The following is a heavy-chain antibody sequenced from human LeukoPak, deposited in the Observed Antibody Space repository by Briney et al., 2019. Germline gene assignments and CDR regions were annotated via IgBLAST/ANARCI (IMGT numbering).Heavy chain of an antibody. D-gene: IGHD5-18*01. CDR3: ARGYVDTVMGSWPAPHFDY. J-gene: IGHJ4*02. CDR2: ICPGVSDT. CDR1: GYSFTSYW. Sequence: ESLKSSCKGSGYSFTSYWIAWVRQMPGKGLEWMGIICPGVSDTRYSPSFQGQVTISADRSISTADLQWSSLEAPATAMYYCARGYVDTVMGSWPAPHFDYWGQGTLVTVSS. V-gene: IGHV5-51*01.